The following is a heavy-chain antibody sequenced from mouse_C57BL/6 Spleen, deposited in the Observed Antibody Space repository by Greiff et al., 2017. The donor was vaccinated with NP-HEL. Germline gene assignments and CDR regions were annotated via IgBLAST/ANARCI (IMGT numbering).Heavy chain of an antibody. CDR2: IYPRDGST. J-gene: IGHJ2*01. V-gene: IGHV1-85*01. CDR1: GYTFTSYD. Sequence: QVQLQQSGPELVKPGASVKLSCKASGYTFTSYDINWVKQRPGQGLEWIGWIYPRDGSTKYNEKLKGKATLTVDTSSSTAYMELHSLTSEDSAVSFCSRDGNFSYFDYWGQGTTLTVSS. CDR3: SRDGNFSYFDY. D-gene: IGHD2-1*01.